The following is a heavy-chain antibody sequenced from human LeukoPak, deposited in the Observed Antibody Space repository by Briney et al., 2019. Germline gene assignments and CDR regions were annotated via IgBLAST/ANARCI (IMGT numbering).Heavy chain of an antibody. CDR3: ASDWYSNY. D-gene: IGHD6-13*01. V-gene: IGHV3-48*01. Sequence: PGGSLRLSCAASGFTFSSYWMSWVRQAPGKGLEWVSYISSSGNTISYADSVKGRFTISRDNSKNTLYLQMNSLRAEDTAVYYCASDWYSNYWGQGTLVTVSS. J-gene: IGHJ4*02. CDR2: ISSSGNTI. CDR1: GFTFSSYW.